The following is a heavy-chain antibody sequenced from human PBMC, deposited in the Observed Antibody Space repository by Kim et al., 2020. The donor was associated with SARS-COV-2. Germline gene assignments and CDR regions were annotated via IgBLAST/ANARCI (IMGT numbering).Heavy chain of an antibody. Sequence: GGSRRLSCVASGFTFTSYTMSWVRQAPGKGLEWVSTLSAIGNTNYADSVKGRFTIYGDKSKNTLFLQMSSLRAEDTAVYYCAKKPYSSGFHPFDYWGQGTLVTVSS. CDR1: GFTFTSYT. V-gene: IGHV3-23*01. CDR2: LSAIGNT. D-gene: IGHD3-22*01. J-gene: IGHJ4*02. CDR3: AKKPYSSGFHPFDY.